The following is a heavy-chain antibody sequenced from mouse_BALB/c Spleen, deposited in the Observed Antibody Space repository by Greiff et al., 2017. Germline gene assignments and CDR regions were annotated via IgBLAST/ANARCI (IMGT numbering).Heavy chain of an antibody. V-gene: IGHV5-15*02. D-gene: IGHD2-2*01. Sequence: EVMLVESGGGLVQPGGSRKLSCAASGFTFSDYGMAWVRQAPGKGPEWVAFISNLAYSIYYADTVTGRFTISRENAKNTLYLEMSSLRSEDTAMYYCARSGYGGYFDVWGAGTTVTVSS. J-gene: IGHJ1*01. CDR3: ARSGYGGYFDV. CDR2: ISNLAYSI. CDR1: GFTFSDYG.